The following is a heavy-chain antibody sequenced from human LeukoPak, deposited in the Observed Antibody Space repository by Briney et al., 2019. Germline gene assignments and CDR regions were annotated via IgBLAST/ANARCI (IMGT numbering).Heavy chain of an antibody. V-gene: IGHV3-23*01. CDR1: GFTFSSYA. CDR3: AKGFTYYYDSSGYYFGY. D-gene: IGHD3-22*01. J-gene: IGHJ4*02. Sequence: PGGSLRPSCAASGFTFSSYAMSWVRQAPGKGLEWVSAISGSGGSTYYADSVKGRFTISRDNSKNTLYLQMNSLRAEDTAVYYCAKGFTYYYDSSGYYFGYWGQGTLVTVSS. CDR2: ISGSGGST.